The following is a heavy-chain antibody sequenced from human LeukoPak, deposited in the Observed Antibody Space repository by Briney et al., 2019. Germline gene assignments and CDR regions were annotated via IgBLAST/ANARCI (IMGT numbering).Heavy chain of an antibody. V-gene: IGHV3-64*01. CDR2: ISSNGYST. CDR3: AKGHDMIRGLIDY. D-gene: IGHD3-10*01. J-gene: IGHJ4*02. CDR1: GFTFGTYA. Sequence: HPGGSLRLSCAASGFTFGTYAMHWVRQAPGKGLEYVSAISSNGYSTYYANSVKGRFTISRDNSKNTLYLQMGSLRAEDMAVYYCAKGHDMIRGLIDYWGQGTLVTVSS.